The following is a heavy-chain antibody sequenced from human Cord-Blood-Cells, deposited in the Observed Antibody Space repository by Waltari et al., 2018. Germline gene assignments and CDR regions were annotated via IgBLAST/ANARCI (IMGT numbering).Heavy chain of an antibody. CDR1: VSSFTGYY. CDR3: ARGLGELLELGYYSDGMDV. J-gene: IGHJ6*02. CDR2: IKTNSSGT. D-gene: IGHD3-10*01. V-gene: IGHV1-2*02. Sequence: QGQFVQCLADVHMPRASVKFSCQASVSSFTGYYIHWTTLHHDHWLQWMGWIKTNSSGTNNAQKLQGRVTMTGETSMSTAYMELSRLRSDDPGVYYCARGLGELLELGYYSDGMDVWGQGTTVTVSS.